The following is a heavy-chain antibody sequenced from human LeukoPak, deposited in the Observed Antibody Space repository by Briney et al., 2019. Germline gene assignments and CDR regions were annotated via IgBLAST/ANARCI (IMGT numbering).Heavy chain of an antibody. CDR2: INPSGGST. D-gene: IGHD5-18*01. CDR1: GYTFTSYY. Sequence: ASVKVSCKASGYTFTSYYMYWVRQAPGQGLEWMGIINPSGGSTSYAQKFQGRVTITADESTSTAYMELSSLRSEDTAVYYCARGMVRAPDYYYYGMDVWGQGTTVTVSS. J-gene: IGHJ6*02. CDR3: ARGMVRAPDYYYYGMDV. V-gene: IGHV1-46*01.